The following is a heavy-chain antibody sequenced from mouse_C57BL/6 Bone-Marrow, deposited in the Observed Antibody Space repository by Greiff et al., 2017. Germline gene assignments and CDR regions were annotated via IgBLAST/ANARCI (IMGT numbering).Heavy chain of an antibody. V-gene: IGHV1-26*01. Sequence: EVQLQQSGPELVKPGASVKISCKASGYTFTDYYMNWVKQSHGKSLEWIGDINPNNGGTSYNQKFKGKATLTVDKSSSTAYMELRSLTSEDSAVYYCARPLYYSNAWFAYWGQGTLVTVSA. D-gene: IGHD2-5*01. CDR3: ARPLYYSNAWFAY. CDR2: INPNNGGT. CDR1: GYTFTDYY. J-gene: IGHJ3*01.